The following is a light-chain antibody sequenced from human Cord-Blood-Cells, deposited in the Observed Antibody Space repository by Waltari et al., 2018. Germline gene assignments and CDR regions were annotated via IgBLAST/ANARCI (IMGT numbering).Light chain of an antibody. Sequence: IQMTQSPSSLSASVADRVPITCRASQSISSYLNWYQQKPGKAPKLLIYAASSVQSWVPSRFSGSGSGTDFTLTISSLQPEDFATYYCQQSYSTPWTFGQGTKVEIK. J-gene: IGKJ1*01. CDR3: QQSYSTPWT. CDR1: QSISSY. CDR2: AAS. V-gene: IGKV1-39*01.